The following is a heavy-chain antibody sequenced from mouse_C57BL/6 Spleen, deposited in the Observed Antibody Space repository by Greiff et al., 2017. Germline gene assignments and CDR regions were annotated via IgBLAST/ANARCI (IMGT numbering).Heavy chain of an antibody. CDR1: GYAFSSSW. Sequence: QVQLQQSGPELVKPGASVKISCKASGYAFSSSWMHWVKQRPGQGLEWIGRIYPGDGDTNYNGKFKGKATLTADKSSSTAYMQLSSLTSEDSAVYFCARENWVTFDYWGQGTTLTVSS. CDR2: IYPGDGDT. CDR3: ARENWVTFDY. J-gene: IGHJ2*01. V-gene: IGHV1-82*01. D-gene: IGHD4-1*01.